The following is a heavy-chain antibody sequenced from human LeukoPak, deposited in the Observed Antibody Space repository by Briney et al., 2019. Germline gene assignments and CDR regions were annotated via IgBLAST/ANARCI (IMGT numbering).Heavy chain of an antibody. Sequence: PGGSLRLSCAASRFTFSNYGMTWVRQAPGKGLEWVSHISSDGHAISYEDSVKGRFIISRDDAESSLYLQMNSLRAEDTAVYYCARDEDGDQDFDYWGQGTLVTVSS. J-gene: IGHJ4*02. CDR3: ARDEDGDQDFDY. CDR1: RFTFSNYG. D-gene: IGHD5-24*01. CDR2: ISSDGHAI. V-gene: IGHV3-48*03.